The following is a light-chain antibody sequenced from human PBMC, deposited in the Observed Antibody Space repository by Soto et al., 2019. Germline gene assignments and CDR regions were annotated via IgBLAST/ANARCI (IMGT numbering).Light chain of an antibody. CDR3: QKYNSAPPLT. Sequence: DIQMTQSPSSLSASVGDRVTITCRASQGISNYLAWYQQKPGKVPKLLIYAASTLQSGVPSRFSGSGSGTDLTLTISRLQPEDVATYYCQKYNSAPPLTFGGGTKVEIK. CDR2: AAS. J-gene: IGKJ4*01. CDR1: QGISNY. V-gene: IGKV1-27*01.